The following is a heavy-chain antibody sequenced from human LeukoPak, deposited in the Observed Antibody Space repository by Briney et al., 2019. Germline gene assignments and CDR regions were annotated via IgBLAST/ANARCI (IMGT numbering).Heavy chain of an antibody. CDR3: AKDPGAVVVQAYYLDH. CDR2: ISHDGTNT. D-gene: IGHD2-21*01. CDR1: GFSFRNFG. V-gene: IGHV3-30*18. Sequence: PGPSLRLSCVDSGFSFRNFGMHWGRQAPGNGLECGAVISHDGTNTYHADSVRGRFTISRENSKNTLYLQMNSLRPEDTAVYYCAKDPGAVVVQAYYLDHWGQGTLVTVSS. J-gene: IGHJ4*02.